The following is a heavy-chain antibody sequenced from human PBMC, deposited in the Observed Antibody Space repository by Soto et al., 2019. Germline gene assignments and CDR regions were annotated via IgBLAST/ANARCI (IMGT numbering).Heavy chain of an antibody. CDR1: GGSISSGDYY. Sequence: SETLSLTCTVSGGSISSGDYYWSWIRQPPGKGLEWIGYIYYSGSTYYNPSLKSRVTISVDTSKNQFSLKLSSVTAADTAVYYCARVRGVTYFDYWGQGTLVTVS. J-gene: IGHJ4*02. D-gene: IGHD3-10*01. V-gene: IGHV4-30-4*01. CDR2: IYYSGST. CDR3: ARVRGVTYFDY.